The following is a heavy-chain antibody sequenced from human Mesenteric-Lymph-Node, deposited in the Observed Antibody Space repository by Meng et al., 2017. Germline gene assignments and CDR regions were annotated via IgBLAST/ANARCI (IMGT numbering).Heavy chain of an antibody. CDR2: INTKTGNP. J-gene: IGHJ4*02. CDR3: ATTGGGFDY. V-gene: IGHV7-4-1*02. D-gene: IGHD2-8*02. Sequence: QVELVQSVSELRKPGASVKVSCMASASTFSNYDINWVRQAPGQGLEWMGWINTKTGNPTYAQGFTGRFVFSLDTSVSTAHLHISTLTPEDTAVYYCATTGGGFDYWGQGTLVTVSS. CDR1: ASTFSNYD.